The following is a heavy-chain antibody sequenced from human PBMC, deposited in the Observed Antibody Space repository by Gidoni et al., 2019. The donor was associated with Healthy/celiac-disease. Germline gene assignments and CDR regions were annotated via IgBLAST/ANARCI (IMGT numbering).Heavy chain of an antibody. Sequence: EVPLAESVGGLVKPGRSLSPSFPASRFTFTSSSTHWVRQAPRKGLDWVSSISSSGSYIYYADSVKSQFTISRDNAKNSLYPKMKSLRAEDTAVYYCARGPTYYYDSSGYYYNFDYWGQGTLVTVSS. V-gene: IGHV3-21*01. CDR3: ARGPTYYYDSSGYYYNFDY. J-gene: IGHJ4*02. CDR2: ISSSGSYI. CDR1: RFTFTSSS. D-gene: IGHD3-22*01.